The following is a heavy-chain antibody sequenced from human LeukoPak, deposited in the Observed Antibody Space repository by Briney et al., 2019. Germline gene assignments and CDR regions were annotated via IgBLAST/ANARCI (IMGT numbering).Heavy chain of an antibody. D-gene: IGHD3-22*01. V-gene: IGHV4-39*02. CDR3: ARPTYYYDSSGPQEY. J-gene: IGHJ4*02. CDR1: GGSISSSTYY. CDR2: IYYSGST. Sequence: SSETLSLTCTVSGGSISSSTYYWGWIRQPPGKGLEWIGSIYYSGSTYYNPSLKSRVTISVDTSQNHFSLKLSSVTAADTAVYYCARPTYYYDSSGPQEYWGQGTLVTVSS.